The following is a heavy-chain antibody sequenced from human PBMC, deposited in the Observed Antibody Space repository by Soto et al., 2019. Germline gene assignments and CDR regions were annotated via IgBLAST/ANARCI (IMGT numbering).Heavy chain of an antibody. J-gene: IGHJ6*02. D-gene: IGHD1-26*01. Sequence: QVQLVQSGAEVKKPGSSVKVSCKASGGTFNTYTISWVRQVPGQGLEWMGGIMRLYAKPTYARPFLGRLTIAADEHTSTVYMELSSLRSEDTALYYCASLNNWSSGDGRIDVWGRGTAVSVSS. CDR1: GGTFNTYT. CDR3: ASLNNWSSGDGRIDV. V-gene: IGHV1-69*01. CDR2: IMRLYAKP.